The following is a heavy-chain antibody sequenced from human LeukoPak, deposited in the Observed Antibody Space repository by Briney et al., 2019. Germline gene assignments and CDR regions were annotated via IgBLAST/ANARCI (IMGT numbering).Heavy chain of an antibody. CDR2: MNPNSGNT. CDR3: ARVVVHTMVRGENLEV. D-gene: IGHD3-10*01. Sequence: ASVKVSCKASGYTSTSYDINWVRQATGQGLEWMGWMNPNSGNTGYAQKLQGRVTITADESTSTAYMELSSLRSEDTAVYYCARVVVHTMVRGENLEVWGQGTLVTVSS. V-gene: IGHV1-8*03. J-gene: IGHJ4*02. CDR1: GYTSTSYD.